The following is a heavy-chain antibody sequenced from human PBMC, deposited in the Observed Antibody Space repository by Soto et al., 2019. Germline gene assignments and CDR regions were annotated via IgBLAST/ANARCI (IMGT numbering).Heavy chain of an antibody. CDR3: ASGNDDLDFTS. J-gene: IGHJ4*02. V-gene: IGHV4-59*13. D-gene: IGHD1-26*01. CDR2: FYYSGST. Sequence: QVRLQESGPGLVKPSETLSLSCTVSGASINTYYWGWIRQPPGKGLECVGYFYYSGSTIYNPSLRGRVTTSVDTSKSQFSRNLCSVIGSDLAVYFCASGNDDLDFTSLGQGMLVVVSS. CDR1: GASINTYY.